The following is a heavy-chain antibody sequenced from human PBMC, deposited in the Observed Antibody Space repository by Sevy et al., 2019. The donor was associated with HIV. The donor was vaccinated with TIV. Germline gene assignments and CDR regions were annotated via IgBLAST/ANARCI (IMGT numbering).Heavy chain of an antibody. J-gene: IGHJ3*02. Sequence: SETLSLTCAVSGGSISSGAYSWNWIRQPPGKGLEWIGYIYHSGNTYYNPSLKSRLTISVDMSKNLFSLNLSSMTAADTAVYYCARDGGTLTTPGAFDIWGQGTLVTVSS. V-gene: IGHV4-30-2*01. D-gene: IGHD4-17*01. CDR1: GGSISSGAYS. CDR3: ARDGGTLTTPGAFDI. CDR2: IYHSGNT.